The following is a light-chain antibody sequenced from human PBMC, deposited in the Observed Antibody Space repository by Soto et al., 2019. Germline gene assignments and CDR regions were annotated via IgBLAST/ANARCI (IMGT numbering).Light chain of an antibody. V-gene: IGKV3-20*01. CDR3: QQYGNYPPT. J-gene: IGKJ4*01. CDR2: GAS. Sequence: EIVLTQSPGTLSLSPGERATLSCRASQSLSSTYLAWYQQKPGQAPRLLIYGASSRATGIPDRFIGSGSATDFTLTISRREPEDFAVYHCQQYGNYPPTFGGGTKVEI. CDR1: QSLSSTY.